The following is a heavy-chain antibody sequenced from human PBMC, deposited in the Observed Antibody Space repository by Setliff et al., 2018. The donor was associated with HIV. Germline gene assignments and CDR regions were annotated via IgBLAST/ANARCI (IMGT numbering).Heavy chain of an antibody. Sequence: PSETLSLTCTVSGGSVSNYYWTWIRQSAGKGLEWIGHINTSGSTKYNPSLKSRLTMSVDSSGNQFSLTLTSVTAAATAVDYCARGSLNYLDYWGQGALVTVSS. CDR3: ARGSLNYLDY. J-gene: IGHJ4*02. CDR2: INTSGST. D-gene: IGHD3-9*01. CDR1: GGSVSNYY. V-gene: IGHV4-4*07.